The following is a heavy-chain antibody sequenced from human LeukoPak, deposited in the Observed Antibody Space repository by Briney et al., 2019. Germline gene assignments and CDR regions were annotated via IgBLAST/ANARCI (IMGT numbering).Heavy chain of an antibody. D-gene: IGHD2-2*01. CDR2: ISGSGGST. Sequence: GGSLRLSCAASGFTFSSYAMSWVRQAPGKGLEWVSAISGSGGSTYYADSVKGRFTISRDNSKNTLYLQMNSVRAEDTAVYYCAKDPMYCSSTSCSALRFDPWGQGTLVTVSS. CDR3: AKDPMYCSSTSCSALRFDP. V-gene: IGHV3-23*01. CDR1: GFTFSSYA. J-gene: IGHJ5*02.